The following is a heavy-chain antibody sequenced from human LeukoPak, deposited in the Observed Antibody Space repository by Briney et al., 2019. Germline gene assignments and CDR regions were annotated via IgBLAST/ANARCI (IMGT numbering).Heavy chain of an antibody. CDR3: AKEVIVGVSFDC. Sequence: GGSLRLSCAASGFTFSSYSTNWVRQAPGKGLEWVAAISGSGGSTYYADSVKGRFTISRDNFKNTLYLQMNSLRAEDTAVYYCAKEVIVGVSFDCWGQGTLVTVSS. J-gene: IGHJ4*02. D-gene: IGHD1-26*01. V-gene: IGHV3-23*01. CDR2: ISGSGGST. CDR1: GFTFSSYS.